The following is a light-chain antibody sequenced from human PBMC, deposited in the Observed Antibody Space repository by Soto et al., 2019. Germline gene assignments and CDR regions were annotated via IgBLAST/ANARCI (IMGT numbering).Light chain of an antibody. CDR3: AAWDGSLNVYV. CDR1: SSSIGSNS. V-gene: IGLV1-44*01. CDR2: TNN. Sequence: QSVLTQPPSASGTPGQRVTISCYGSSSSIGSNSVNWYQQLPRTAPKVLIYTNNQRPSGVPDRFSGSKSGTSASLATSGLQSEDEADYYCAAWDGSLNVYVFGTGTKVTVL. J-gene: IGLJ1*01.